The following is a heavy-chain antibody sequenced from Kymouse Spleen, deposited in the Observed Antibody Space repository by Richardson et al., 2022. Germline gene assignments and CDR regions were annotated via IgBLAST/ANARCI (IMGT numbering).Heavy chain of an antibody. CDR2: ISGSGGST. CDR3: AKEGGWDSSGWFDAFDI. D-gene: IGHD6-19*01. CDR1: GFTFSSYA. J-gene: IGHJ3*02. Sequence: EVQLVESGGGLVQPGGSLRLSCAASGFTFSSYAMSWVRQAPGKGLEWVSAISGSGGSTYYADSVKGRFTISRDNSKNTLYLQMNSLRAEDTAVYYCAKEGGWDSSGWFDAFDIWGQGTMVTVSS. V-gene: IGHV3-23*04.